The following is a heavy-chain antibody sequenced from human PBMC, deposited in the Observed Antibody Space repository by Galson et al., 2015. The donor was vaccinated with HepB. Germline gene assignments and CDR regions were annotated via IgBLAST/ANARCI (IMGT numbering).Heavy chain of an antibody. J-gene: IGHJ4*02. CDR2: IWYDGSKK. V-gene: IGHV3-33*01. Sequence: SLRLSCAASGFTFNNYGMHWVRQAPGKGLEWVAIIWYDGSKKYYADSVKGRFTISRDNSKNTVYLQMNSLRAEDAAVYYCARDRGTYHFDYWGQGTLVTVSS. D-gene: IGHD3-10*01. CDR3: ARDRGTYHFDY. CDR1: GFTFNNYG.